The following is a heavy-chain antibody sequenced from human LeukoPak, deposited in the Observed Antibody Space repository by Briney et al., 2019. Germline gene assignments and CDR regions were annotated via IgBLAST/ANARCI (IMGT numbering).Heavy chain of an antibody. CDR3: ARGRYYYGSGSYYNWFDP. J-gene: IGHJ5*02. CDR2: ISAYNGNT. V-gene: IGHV1-18*01. Sequence: GASVKVSCKASGYTFTSYGISWVRQAPGQGLEWMGWISAYNGNTNYAQKLQGRVTMTTDTSTSTAYMELRSLRSDDTAVYYCARGRYYYGSGSYYNWFDPWGQGTLVTVSS. D-gene: IGHD3-10*01. CDR1: GYTFTSYG.